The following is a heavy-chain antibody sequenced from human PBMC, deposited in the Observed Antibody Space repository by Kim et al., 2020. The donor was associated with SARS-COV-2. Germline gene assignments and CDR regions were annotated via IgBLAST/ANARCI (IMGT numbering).Heavy chain of an antibody. Sequence: SETLSLTCAVSGGSISSYYWSWIRQPPGKGLVWFGCIYYSGGSTYYPSSMKRRTTLSEATSKNLSLLQISVLTAADTAFYYCASDFYRSVSSYWFYS. CDR1: GGSISSYY. D-gene: IGHD3-16*02. V-gene: IGHV4-59*12. CDR2: IYYSGGST. J-gene: IGHJ5*01. CDR3: ASDFYRSVSSYWFYS.